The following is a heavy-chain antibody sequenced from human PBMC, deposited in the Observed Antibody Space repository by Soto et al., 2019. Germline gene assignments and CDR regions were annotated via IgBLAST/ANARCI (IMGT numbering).Heavy chain of an antibody. Sequence: QVQLQQWGAGLLKPSETLSLTCAVYGGSFSGYYWSWIRQPPGKGLEWIGEINHSGSTNYNPSLKSXXTXSXXTSKNQFSLKLSSVTAADPAVYYCARKNWTEPVDYWGQGTLVTVSS. CDR2: INHSGST. J-gene: IGHJ4*02. CDR1: GGSFSGYY. D-gene: IGHD1-1*01. CDR3: ARKNWTEPVDY. V-gene: IGHV4-34*01.